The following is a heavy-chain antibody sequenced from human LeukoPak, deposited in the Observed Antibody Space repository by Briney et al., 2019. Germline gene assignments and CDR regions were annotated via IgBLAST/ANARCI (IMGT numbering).Heavy chain of an antibody. Sequence: SETLSLTCTVSGGSISSGDYYWSWIRQPPGKGLEWIGYIYYSGSTYYNPSLKSRVTISVDTSKNQFSLKLSSVTAADTAVYYCAREHHSRTYYDSWSGYTGGWYFDYWGQGTLVTVSS. J-gene: IGHJ4*02. V-gene: IGHV4-30-4*08. CDR1: GGSISSGDYY. D-gene: IGHD3-3*01. CDR3: AREHHSRTYYDSWSGYTGGWYFDY. CDR2: IYYSGST.